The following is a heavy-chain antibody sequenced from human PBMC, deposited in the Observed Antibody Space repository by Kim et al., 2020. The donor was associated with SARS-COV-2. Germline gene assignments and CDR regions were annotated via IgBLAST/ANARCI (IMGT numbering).Heavy chain of an antibody. V-gene: IGHV4-59*01. J-gene: IGHJ3*02. D-gene: IGHD3-22*01. Sequence: SETLSLTCTVSGGSISSYYWSWIRQPPGKGLEWIGYIYYSGSTNYNPSLKSRVTISVDTSKNQFSLKLSSVTAADTAVYYCARDRTYYYDSSGYYYEGGAFDIWGQGTMVTVSS. CDR3: ARDRTYYYDSSGYYYEGGAFDI. CDR2: IYYSGST. CDR1: GGSISSYY.